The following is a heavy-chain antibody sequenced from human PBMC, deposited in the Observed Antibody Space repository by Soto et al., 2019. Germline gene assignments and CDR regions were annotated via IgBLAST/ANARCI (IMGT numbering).Heavy chain of an antibody. CDR2: IYYSGST. CDR3: AREKFWSGYYWFDP. J-gene: IGHJ5*02. Sequence: SETLSLTCAVSGGSISSGGYSWSWIRQPPGKGLEWIGYIYYSGSTYYNPSLKSRVTISVDTSKNQFSLKLSSVTAADTAVYYCAREKFWSGYYWFDPWGQGTLVTVSS. V-gene: IGHV4-31*11. D-gene: IGHD3-3*01. CDR1: GGSISSGGYS.